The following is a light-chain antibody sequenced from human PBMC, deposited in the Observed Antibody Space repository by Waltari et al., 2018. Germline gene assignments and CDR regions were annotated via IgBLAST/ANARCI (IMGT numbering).Light chain of an antibody. CDR1: SPNIGSNY. CDR2: RNN. J-gene: IGLJ2*01. Sequence: QSVLTQPPSASGTPGQRVTISCSGSSPNIGSNYVYLYQPLPGPAPKLLIYRNNQRPSGVPDRFSGSKSGTSASLAISGLRSEDEADYYCAAWDDSLSAVVFGGGTKLTVL. CDR3: AAWDDSLSAVV. V-gene: IGLV1-47*01.